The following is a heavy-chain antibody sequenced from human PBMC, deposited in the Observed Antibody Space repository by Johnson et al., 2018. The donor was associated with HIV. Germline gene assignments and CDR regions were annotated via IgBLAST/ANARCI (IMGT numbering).Heavy chain of an antibody. CDR2: ISGSGGST. J-gene: IGHJ3*02. Sequence: VQVVESGGGLVQPGGSLRLSCAASGFTVSSNYMNWVRQAPGKGLEWVSVISGSGGSTYYADSVKGRFTISRDNSKNTLYLQMNSLRAEDTAVYYCAKDGGSPDDAFDIWGQGTMVTVSS. CDR1: GFTVSSNY. V-gene: IGHV3-23*04. D-gene: IGHD1-14*01. CDR3: AKDGGSPDDAFDI.